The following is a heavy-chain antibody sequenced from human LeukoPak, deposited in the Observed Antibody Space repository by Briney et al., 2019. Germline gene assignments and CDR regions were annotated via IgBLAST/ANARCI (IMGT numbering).Heavy chain of an antibody. Sequence: PGGSLRLSCAASGFTFGNAWMSWVRQAPGKGLEWVGRIKSKTDGGTTDYAAPVKGRFTISRDDSKNTLYLQMNSLKTEDTAVYYCTTDYQAVAFFDYWGQGTLVTVSS. CDR1: GFTFGNAW. CDR2: IKSKTDGGTT. V-gene: IGHV3-15*01. CDR3: TTDYQAVAFFDY. D-gene: IGHD6-19*01. J-gene: IGHJ4*02.